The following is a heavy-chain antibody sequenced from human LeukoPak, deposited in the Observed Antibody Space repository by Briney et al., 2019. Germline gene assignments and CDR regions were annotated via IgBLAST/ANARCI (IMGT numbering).Heavy chain of an antibody. CDR2: IASDGSST. Sequence: QPGGSLRLSCAASGFTFSSYWMNWVRQAPGKGLVWVSRIASDGSSTTYADSVKGRFSISRDNAKNTLYLQMNSLRAEDTAIYYCAKGSATWSYYFDYWGQGTLVTVSS. V-gene: IGHV3-74*01. J-gene: IGHJ4*02. CDR1: GFTFSSYW. D-gene: IGHD2-8*02. CDR3: AKGSATWSYYFDY.